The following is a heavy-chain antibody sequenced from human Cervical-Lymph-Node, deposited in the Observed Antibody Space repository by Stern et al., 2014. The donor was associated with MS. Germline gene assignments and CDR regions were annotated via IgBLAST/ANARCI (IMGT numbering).Heavy chain of an antibody. J-gene: IGHJ3*02. Sequence: EVQLLESGAEVKKPGESLKISCQASGYSFTKYWIGWVRLMPGKGLEWMGIIYPGDSDARYNPSFQGLVTVSVDTSINTAYMQWSSLKASDTAIYYCARLPDAFDIWGQGTMVTVSS. CDR3: ARLPDAFDI. CDR2: IYPGDSDA. CDR1: GYSFTKYW. V-gene: IGHV5-51*01.